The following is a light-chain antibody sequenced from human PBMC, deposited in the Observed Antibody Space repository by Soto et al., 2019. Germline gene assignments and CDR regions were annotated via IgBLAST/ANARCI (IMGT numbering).Light chain of an antibody. CDR1: SGSIASNY. CDR3: QSYGHNNPFVV. V-gene: IGLV6-57*02. J-gene: IGLJ2*01. CDR2: EDK. Sequence: NFMLTQPHSVSESPGKTVTISCTGGSGSIASNYVQWYQQRPGSAPTRVLYEDKKRPSGVPDRFSGSIDRSSNSASLTISGLKTEDEADYYCQSYGHNNPFVVFGGGTQLTVL.